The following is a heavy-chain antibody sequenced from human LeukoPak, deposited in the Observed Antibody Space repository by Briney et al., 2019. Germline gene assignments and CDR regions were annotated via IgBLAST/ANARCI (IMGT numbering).Heavy chain of an antibody. J-gene: IGHJ4*02. Sequence: PGGSLRLSCAASGFTFSSCAMSWVRQAPGKGLEWVSAISGSGGSTYYADSVKGRFTISRDNSKNTLYLQMNSLRAEDTAVYYCAKLPNKYGYDPGVDYWGQGTLVTVSS. CDR3: AKLPNKYGYDPGVDY. V-gene: IGHV3-23*01. D-gene: IGHD5-12*01. CDR2: ISGSGGST. CDR1: GFTFSSCA.